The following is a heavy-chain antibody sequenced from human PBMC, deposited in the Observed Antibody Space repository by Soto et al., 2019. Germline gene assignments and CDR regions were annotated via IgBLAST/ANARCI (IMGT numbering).Heavy chain of an antibody. J-gene: IGHJ4*02. CDR3: TTAPKYFGSGISVRDY. Sequence: EVQLVESGGGLVKPGGSLRLSCAASGFNFNNAWMSWVRQAPGKGLEWLGRSKSVPDGGKTDYAAPVKDRFTISRDDSQNILYLLMDRLRTEDSAIYYCTTAPKYFGSGISVRDYWGLGNLVTVSS. CDR2: SKSVPDGGKT. V-gene: IGHV3-15*01. D-gene: IGHD3-10*01. CDR1: GFNFNNAW.